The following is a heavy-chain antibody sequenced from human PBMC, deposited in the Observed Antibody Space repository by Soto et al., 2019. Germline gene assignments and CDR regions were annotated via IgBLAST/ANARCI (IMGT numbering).Heavy chain of an antibody. CDR2: ISAYNGKT. CDR3: ANLTMAQDAFDI. CDR1: GYTFTSHG. Sequence: QVQLEQSGAEVKKPGASVKVSCKASGYTFTSHGISWVRQAPGEGIEWMGWISAYNGKTNYAQKLQGRVTMATDTSTSTAYMELGSLRSDDTAVYYCANLTMAQDAFDIWGQGTMVTVSS. V-gene: IGHV1-18*01. D-gene: IGHD3-10*01. J-gene: IGHJ3*02.